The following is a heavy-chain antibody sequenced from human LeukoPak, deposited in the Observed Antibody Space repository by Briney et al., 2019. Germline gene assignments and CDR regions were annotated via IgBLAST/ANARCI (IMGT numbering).Heavy chain of an antibody. D-gene: IGHD6-6*01. CDR2: ITGSGDST. V-gene: IGHV3-23*01. CDR3: AKGASSSRQYYMDV. J-gene: IGHJ6*03. Sequence: GGSLRLSXAASGFTFSSYAMSWVRQAPGKGLEWVSTITGSGDSTYYADSVKGRFTISRDNSKNTLYLQMNSLRAEDTAVYYCAKGASSSRQYYMDVWGKGTTVTVSS. CDR1: GFTFSSYA.